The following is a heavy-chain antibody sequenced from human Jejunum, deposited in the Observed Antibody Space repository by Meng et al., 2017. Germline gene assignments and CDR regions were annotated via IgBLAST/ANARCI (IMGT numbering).Heavy chain of an antibody. D-gene: IGHD1-26*01. CDR3: ATSGGGFDY. J-gene: IGHJ4*02. CDR1: AYTFTNYD. CDR2: INTKTGNP. Sequence: QVQLVQSGAEFNKPGALVKVSCMASAYTFTNYDINWVRPAPGQGLEWMGWINTKTGNPMYAQGFTGRFVFSLDTSVSTAHLHISTLTPEDTAVYYCATSGGGFDYWGQGTLVTVSS. V-gene: IGHV7-4-1*02.